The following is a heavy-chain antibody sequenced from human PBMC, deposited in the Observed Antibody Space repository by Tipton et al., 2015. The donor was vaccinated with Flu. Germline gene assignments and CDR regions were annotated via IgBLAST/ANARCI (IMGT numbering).Heavy chain of an antibody. CDR3: AKDIVPYGSGTLDY. D-gene: IGHD3-10*01. CDR1: GFSFDDYA. CDR2: ISWDGDTA. Sequence: SLRLSCAASGFSFDDYAMNWVRQPPGKGLEWVPLISWDGDTAHYADSVKGRFTISRDNNKNSLYLQMSSLRAEDTALYYCAKDIVPYGSGTLDYWGQGTLVTVSS. V-gene: IGHV3-43D*04. J-gene: IGHJ4*02.